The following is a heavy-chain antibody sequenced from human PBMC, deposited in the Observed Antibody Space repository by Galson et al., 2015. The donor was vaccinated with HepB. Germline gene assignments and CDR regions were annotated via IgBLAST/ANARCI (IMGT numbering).Heavy chain of an antibody. V-gene: IGHV1-18*04. D-gene: IGHD3-16*02. CDR2: IRTNSGDT. J-gene: IGHJ4*02. CDR3: ARDRSHSLDY. CDR1: GYKFTDNG. Sequence: SVKVSCKASGYKFTDNGISWVRQAPGQGLEWLGWIRTNSGDTKYIQRLQGRVTMTRDTSTRTAYMELRRLRSDDTAVYYCARDRSHSLDYWGQGTLVTVSS.